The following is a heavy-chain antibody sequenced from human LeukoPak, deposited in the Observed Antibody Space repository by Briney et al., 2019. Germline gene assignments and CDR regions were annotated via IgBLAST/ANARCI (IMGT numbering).Heavy chain of an antibody. CDR1: GFTFSSYS. Sequence: GGSLRLSCAASGFTFSSYSMNWVRQAPGKGLEWVSSISSSSSYIYYADSVKGRFTISRDNAKNSLYLQMNSLRAEDTAIYYCTRVGYIDEGIDYWGQGTLVTVSS. J-gene: IGHJ4*02. V-gene: IGHV3-21*01. CDR3: TRVGYIDEGIDY. CDR2: ISSSSSYI. D-gene: IGHD5-24*01.